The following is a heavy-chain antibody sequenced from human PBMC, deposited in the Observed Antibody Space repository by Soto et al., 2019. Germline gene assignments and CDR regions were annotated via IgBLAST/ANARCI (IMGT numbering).Heavy chain of an antibody. V-gene: IGHV4-34*01. CDR1: GGSFSGFY. D-gene: IGHD2-15*01. CDR2: INHSGST. J-gene: IGHJ2*01. Sequence: QVQLQQWGAGLLKPSETLSLTCAVYGGSFSGFYWSWIRQPPGKGLEWIGEINHSGSTNYNPSLKSRVTISAATSKNQFSLQRSSVTAADTAVYYCVSKLGSCTGGSCNWYFDLWGRGTLVTVSS. CDR3: VSKLGSCTGGSCNWYFDL.